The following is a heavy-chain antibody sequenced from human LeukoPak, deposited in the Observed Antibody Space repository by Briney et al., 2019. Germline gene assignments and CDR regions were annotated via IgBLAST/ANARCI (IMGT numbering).Heavy chain of an antibody. CDR3: ARGGFSYYDSSGYLNFDY. CDR2: IYYSGST. D-gene: IGHD3-22*01. Sequence: SETLSLTCTVSGGSISSYYWSWIRQPPGKGLEWIGYIYYSGSTNYNPSLKSRVTMSVDTSKNQFSLKLSSVTAADTAVYYCARGGFSYYDSSGYLNFDYWGQGTLVTVSS. CDR1: GGSISSYY. V-gene: IGHV4-59*12. J-gene: IGHJ4*02.